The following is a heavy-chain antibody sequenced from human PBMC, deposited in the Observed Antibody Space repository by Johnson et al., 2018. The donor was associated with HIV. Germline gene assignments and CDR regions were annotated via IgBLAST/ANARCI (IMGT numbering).Heavy chain of an antibody. Sequence: VQLVESGGGLVKPGGSLRLSCAASGFSFSSYWMNWVRQAPGKGLEWVAVISYDGSNKYYADSVKGRFTISRDNSKNTLYLQMNSLRAEDTAVYYCARGGGSYDAGDAFDTWGQGTMVTVSS. CDR3: ARGGGSYDAGDAFDT. J-gene: IGHJ3*02. D-gene: IGHD1-26*01. V-gene: IGHV3-30*03. CDR2: ISYDGSNK. CDR1: GFSFSSYW.